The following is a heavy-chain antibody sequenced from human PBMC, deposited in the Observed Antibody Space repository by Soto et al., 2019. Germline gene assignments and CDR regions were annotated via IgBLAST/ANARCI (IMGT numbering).Heavy chain of an antibody. V-gene: IGHV3-15*05. CDR1: GLNFSDAW. J-gene: IGHJ4*01. D-gene: IGHD3-10*01. CDR2: IKNEGEGGTT. CDR3: VAPWLF. Sequence: GGSLRLSCVAYGLNFSDAWMSWVRQAPGKGLEWIGRIKNEGEGGTTDYAAVGKGRCIISRDDSKNTLYLQMTSLTAADTAGYYCVAPWLFRGHGNLATVSS.